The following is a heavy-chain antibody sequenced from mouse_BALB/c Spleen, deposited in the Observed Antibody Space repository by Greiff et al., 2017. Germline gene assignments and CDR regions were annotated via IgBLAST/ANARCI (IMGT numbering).Heavy chain of an antibody. CDR3: ASGVWWRYFDF. D-gene: IGHD1-1*02. V-gene: IGHV1-9*01. CDR2: ILPGSGST. CDR1: GYTFSSYW. Sequence: QVQLQQSGAELMKPGASVKISCKATGYTFSSYWIEWVKQRPGHGLEWIGEILPGSGSTNYNEKFKGKATFTADTSSNTAYMQLSSLTSEDSAVYYCASGVWWRYFDFWGAGTTVTVSS. J-gene: IGHJ1*01.